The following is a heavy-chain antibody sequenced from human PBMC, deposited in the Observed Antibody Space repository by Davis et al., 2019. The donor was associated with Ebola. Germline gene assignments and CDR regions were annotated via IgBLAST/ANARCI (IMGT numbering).Heavy chain of an antibody. J-gene: IGHJ3*01. D-gene: IGHD2-21*02. V-gene: IGHV3-11*03. Sequence: DRFTISRDDAKNSLFLQMNNLRADDTAVYYCAAELTEDAFDVWGRGTMVTVSS. CDR3: AAELTEDAFDV.